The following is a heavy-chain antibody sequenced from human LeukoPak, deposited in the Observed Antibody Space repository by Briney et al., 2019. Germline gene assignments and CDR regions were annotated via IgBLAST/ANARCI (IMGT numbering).Heavy chain of an antibody. Sequence: SGGSLRLSCAASGFTFSSYWMHWVRHAPGKGLVWVSHIDTDEGSTSYADSVKGRFTISRDNAKNTLYLQMNSLKAEDTAVYYCARDGSLPDYWGQGTLVTVSS. CDR3: ARDGSLPDY. CDR2: IDTDEGST. J-gene: IGHJ4*02. V-gene: IGHV3-74*01. CDR1: GFTFSSYW.